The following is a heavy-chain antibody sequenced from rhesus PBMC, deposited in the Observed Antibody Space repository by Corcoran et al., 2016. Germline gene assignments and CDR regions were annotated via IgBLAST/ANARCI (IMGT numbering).Heavy chain of an antibody. CDR1: GFTFSSYG. CDR2: INRGGGNT. J-gene: IGHJ6*01. V-gene: IGHV3S25*01. Sequence: EVQLVESGGGLVQPGGSLKLSCAGSGFTFSSYGMYWVRPAPGKGLEWISAINRGGGNTYYADSVKGRFTISRDNSKNTLSLQMNSLRAEGTAVYYCAKDLLREYSTYGLDSWGQGVVVTVSS. CDR3: AKDLLREYSTYGLDS. D-gene: IGHD4-23*01.